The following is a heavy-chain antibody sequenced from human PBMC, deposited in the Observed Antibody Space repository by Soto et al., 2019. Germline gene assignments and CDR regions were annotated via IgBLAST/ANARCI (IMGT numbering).Heavy chain of an antibody. D-gene: IGHD5-12*01. V-gene: IGHV3-23*01. CDR1: WFTFSIYA. CDR2: ISYSGVST. CDR3: ARTRGYSDYDLDY. J-gene: IGHJ4*02. Sequence: LRLSCAASWFTFSIYAMTWVCQAPGKGLEWVSAISYSGVSTYYADSVKGRFTISRDSSENTLSLQMNSLRVDDTAVYYCARTRGYSDYDLDYWGQGTLVTVSS.